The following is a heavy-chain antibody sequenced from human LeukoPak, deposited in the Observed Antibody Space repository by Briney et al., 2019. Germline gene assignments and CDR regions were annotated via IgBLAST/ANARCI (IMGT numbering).Heavy chain of an antibody. CDR1: GFTFSNYA. CDR2: ISYDGSNK. V-gene: IGHV3-30-3*01. D-gene: IGHD6-13*01. CDR3: ARDNMAAAGNSYYYGLDV. J-gene: IGHJ6*02. Sequence: GGSLRLSCAASGFTFSNYAMHWVRQAPGKGLEWVAVISYDGSNKHYADSVRGRFTISRDNSKNTLYLQMTSLRAEDTAVYYCARDNMAAAGNSYYYGLDVWGQGTAVTVSS.